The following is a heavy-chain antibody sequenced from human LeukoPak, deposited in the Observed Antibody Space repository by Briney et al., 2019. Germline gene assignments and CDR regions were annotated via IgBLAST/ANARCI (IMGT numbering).Heavy chain of an antibody. Sequence: SSETLSLTCTVSGGSLTLYYWSWIRQPAGKGLEWIGRIYTSGSTNYNPSHKSRVSMSVDTSKNQFSLNLRSVTAADTAVYYCARLYGSVYYYYMDVWGKGTTVTVSS. CDR1: GGSLTLYY. CDR3: ARLYGSVYYYYMDV. J-gene: IGHJ6*03. V-gene: IGHV4-4*07. CDR2: IYTSGST. D-gene: IGHD3-10*01.